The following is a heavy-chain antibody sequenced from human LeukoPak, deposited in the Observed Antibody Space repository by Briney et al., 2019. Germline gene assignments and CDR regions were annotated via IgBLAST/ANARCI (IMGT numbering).Heavy chain of an antibody. Sequence: AETLSLTCNVSGVSISSSSYYWGWIRQPPGKGLEWIGSIYSSGSTYYNSSLKSRVTISIDTSKNQVSLKMSSVTAADTAVYYCAKSGGYGLIDYWGQGTLVTVSS. CDR2: IYSSGST. V-gene: IGHV4-39*01. CDR1: GVSISSSSYY. D-gene: IGHD6-25*01. J-gene: IGHJ4*01. CDR3: AKSGGYGLIDY.